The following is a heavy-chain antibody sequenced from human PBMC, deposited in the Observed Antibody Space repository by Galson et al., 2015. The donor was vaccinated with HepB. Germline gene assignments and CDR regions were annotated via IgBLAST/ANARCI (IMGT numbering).Heavy chain of an antibody. CDR3: ARETGLGWFDP. CDR2: INPSGGST. D-gene: IGHD3/OR15-3a*01. V-gene: IGHV1-46*03. J-gene: IGHJ5*02. CDR1: GYSFTSYA. Sequence: VKVSCKASGYSFTSYAMNWVRQAPGQGLEWMGIINPSGGSTSYAQKFQGRVTMTRDTSTSTVYMELSSLRSEDTAVYYCARETGLGWFDPWGQGTLVTVSS.